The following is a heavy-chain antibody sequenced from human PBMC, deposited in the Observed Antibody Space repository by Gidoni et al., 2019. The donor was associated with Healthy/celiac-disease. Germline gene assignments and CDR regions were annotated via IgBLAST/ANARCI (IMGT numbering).Heavy chain of an antibody. J-gene: IGHJ6*02. D-gene: IGHD1-26*01. Sequence: QVQLVESGGGVVQPGRSLRLSCAASGFTFSSYGMHWVRQAPGKGLEWVAVIWYDGSNKYYADSVKGRFTISRDNSKNTLYLQMNSLRAEDTAVYYCARDREWEPYGYYYYGMDVWGQGTTVTVSS. V-gene: IGHV3-33*01. CDR1: GFTFSSYG. CDR2: IWYDGSNK. CDR3: ARDREWEPYGYYYYGMDV.